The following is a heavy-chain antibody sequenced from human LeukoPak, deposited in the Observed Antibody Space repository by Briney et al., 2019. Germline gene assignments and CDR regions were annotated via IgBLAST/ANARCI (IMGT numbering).Heavy chain of an antibody. CDR3: ASGKWFGELPYPFGP. J-gene: IGHJ5*02. Sequence: SETLSLTCTVSGGSISSSSYYWGWIRQPPGKGLEWIGSIYYSGSTYYDPSLKSRVTISVDTSKNQFSLKLSSVTAADTAVYYCASGKWFGELPYPFGPWGQGALVTVSS. D-gene: IGHD3-10*01. V-gene: IGHV4-39*07. CDR1: GGSISSSSYY. CDR2: IYYSGST.